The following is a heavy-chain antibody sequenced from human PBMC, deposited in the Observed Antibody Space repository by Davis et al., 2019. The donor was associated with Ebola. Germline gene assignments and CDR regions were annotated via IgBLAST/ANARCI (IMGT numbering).Heavy chain of an antibody. D-gene: IGHD1-26*01. Sequence: GESLKISCAASGFTFSSYSMNWVRQAPGKGLEWVSSISSSSSYIYYADSVKGRFTISRDNAKNSLYLQMNSLRAEDTAVYYCAREKWELLRAGYFDYLGQGTLVTVSS. V-gene: IGHV3-21*01. CDR2: ISSSSSYI. CDR1: GFTFSSYS. J-gene: IGHJ4*02. CDR3: AREKWELLRAGYFDY.